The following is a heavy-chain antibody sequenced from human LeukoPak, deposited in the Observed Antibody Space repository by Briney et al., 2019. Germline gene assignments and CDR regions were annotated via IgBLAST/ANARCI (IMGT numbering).Heavy chain of an antibody. D-gene: IGHD2-2*01. V-gene: IGHV4-59*01. CDR3: ARTTEDCSSASCYQYRFDP. CDR1: GGSISTYY. J-gene: IGHJ5*02. Sequence: SETLSLTCTVSGGSISTYYWSWIRQPPGRGLEWIGYIYYSGYTNYNPSLKSRVTISVDTSKNQFSLKLSSVTAADTAVYYCARTTEDCSSASCYQYRFDPWGQGTLVTVSS. CDR2: IYYSGYT.